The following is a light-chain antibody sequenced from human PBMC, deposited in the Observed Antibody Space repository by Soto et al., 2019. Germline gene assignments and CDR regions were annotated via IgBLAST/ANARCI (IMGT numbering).Light chain of an antibody. Sequence: QSALTQPASVSGSPGQSITISCTGTSSDVGSYNLVSWYQQHPGKAPKLMIYEGSARPSGVSNRFSGSKSGNTASLTISGLQAEDEADYYCCSYAGSHTVVFGGGTKVTVL. CDR3: CSYAGSHTVV. CDR2: EGS. V-gene: IGLV2-23*01. CDR1: SSDVGSYNL. J-gene: IGLJ2*01.